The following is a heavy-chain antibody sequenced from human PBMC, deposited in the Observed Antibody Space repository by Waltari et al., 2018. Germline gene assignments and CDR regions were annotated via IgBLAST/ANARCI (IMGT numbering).Heavy chain of an antibody. V-gene: IGHV3-7*03. CDR1: GFSFSAYW. D-gene: IGHD3-16*01. J-gene: IGHJ5*02. CDR3: ARVLGMGWFDP. CDR2: IKEDGSTK. Sequence: EVQVVESGGDLVQPGGSLRLSCVASGFSFSAYWVGGLRQVPGKGLEWVENIKEDGSTKFYVDSVKGRFTISRDNAKNSLYLQMDSLRVEDTAVFYCARVLGMGWFDPWGQGTLVTVSS.